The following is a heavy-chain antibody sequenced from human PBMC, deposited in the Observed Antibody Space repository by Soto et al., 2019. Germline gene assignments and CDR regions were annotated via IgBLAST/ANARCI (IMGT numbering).Heavy chain of an antibody. J-gene: IGHJ4*02. CDR2: MTGSGGDI. CDR1: GFSFSRYA. CDR3: AKDAVYNDGLWLVAN. Sequence: GGSLRLSCAASGFSFSRYAMMWVRQAPGEGQEWVAGMTGSGGDIRYADSVKGRFTISKDNSKNTLYLQMNSLRAEDTAIYYCAKDAVYNDGLWLVANWGQGTLVTVSS. V-gene: IGHV3-23*01. D-gene: IGHD5-12*01.